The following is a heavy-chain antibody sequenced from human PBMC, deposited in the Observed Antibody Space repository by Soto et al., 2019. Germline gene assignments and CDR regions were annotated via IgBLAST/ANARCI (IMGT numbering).Heavy chain of an antibody. CDR1: GFTFNKYA. J-gene: IGHJ4*02. V-gene: IGHV3-23*01. CDR3: AKDRLAGNFDY. Sequence: GGSLRLSCAASGFTFNKYAMNWVRQAPGKGLEWVATISATGGSTYYANSVKGRFTFSRDNSKNTLYLQMNGLRVEDTAVYYCAKDRLAGNFDYWGQGTQVTVSS. CDR2: ISATGGST.